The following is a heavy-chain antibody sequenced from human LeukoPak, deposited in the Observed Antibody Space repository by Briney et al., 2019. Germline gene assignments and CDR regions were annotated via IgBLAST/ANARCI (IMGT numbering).Heavy chain of an antibody. CDR1: GISLSNYG. Sequence: GGSLRLSCAVSGISLSNYGMSWVRQAPGKGLEWVAGISGSGGGTNYADSVKGRFTISRDNPKNTLYLQMNRLRAEDTAVYFCAKRGVVIRVILVGFHKETYYFDSWGQGALVTVSS. D-gene: IGHD3-22*01. CDR3: AKRGVVIRVILVGFHKETYYFDS. V-gene: IGHV3-23*01. J-gene: IGHJ4*02. CDR2: ISGSGGGT.